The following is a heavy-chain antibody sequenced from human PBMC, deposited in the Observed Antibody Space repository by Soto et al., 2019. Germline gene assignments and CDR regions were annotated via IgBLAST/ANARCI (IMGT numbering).Heavy chain of an antibody. Sequence: QVQLVESGGGVVQPGGSLRLSCAASGFTFSGYAMHWVRQPPGKGLEWVAVTSWDGNNKYYADSVKGRFTISRDNSKNTLSLQMNSLRAEDMAVYYCAKVIVPAAMVNSYYGMDVWGQGTTVTVSS. V-gene: IGHV3-30*04. CDR3: AKVIVPAAMVNSYYGMDV. CDR1: GFTFSGYA. CDR2: TSWDGNNK. J-gene: IGHJ6*02. D-gene: IGHD2-2*01.